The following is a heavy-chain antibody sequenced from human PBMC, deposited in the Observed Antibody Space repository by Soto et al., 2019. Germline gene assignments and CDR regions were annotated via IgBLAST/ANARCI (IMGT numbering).Heavy chain of an antibody. CDR3: ARVASDYINSVDH. Sequence: EVQLLESGGGLVQPGGSLRLSCAASGFTFNAYAMTWVRQAPGKGLEWVSAIGGSGGNRYYAASVKGRFTISRDNSKDTLALQMNRLRVEDTAVYYCARVASDYINSVDHWCQGILVTVSS. J-gene: IGHJ4*02. CDR1: GFTFNAYA. D-gene: IGHD4-4*01. CDR2: IGGSGGNR. V-gene: IGHV3-23*01.